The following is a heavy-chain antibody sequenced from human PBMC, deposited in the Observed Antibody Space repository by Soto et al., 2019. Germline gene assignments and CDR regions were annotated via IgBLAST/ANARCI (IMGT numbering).Heavy chain of an antibody. V-gene: IGHV4-31*03. Sequence: QVQLQESGPGLVKPSQTLSLTCTVSGGSISSGGYYWSWIRQHPGKGLEWIGYIYYSGSTYYNPSLQSRVTISVDTSKNQFSLKLSSVTAADTAVYYCALRLGDPGRLYFDYWGQGTLVTVSS. CDR3: ALRLGDPGRLYFDY. CDR1: GGSISSGGYY. CDR2: IYYSGST. J-gene: IGHJ4*02. D-gene: IGHD3-16*01.